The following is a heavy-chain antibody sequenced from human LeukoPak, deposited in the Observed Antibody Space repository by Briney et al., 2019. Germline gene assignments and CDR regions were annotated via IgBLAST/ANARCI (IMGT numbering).Heavy chain of an antibody. CDR2: IYTSGST. J-gene: IGHJ4*02. CDR3: ASHGGSTIYYFDY. V-gene: IGHV4-61*02. CDR1: GGSISSGSYY. Sequence: SETLSLTCTVSGGSISSGSYYWSWIRQPAGKGLEWIGRIYTSGSTNYNPSLKSRVTISVDTSKNQFSLKLSSVTAADTAVYYCASHGGSTIYYFDYWGQGTLVTVSS. D-gene: IGHD4-23*01.